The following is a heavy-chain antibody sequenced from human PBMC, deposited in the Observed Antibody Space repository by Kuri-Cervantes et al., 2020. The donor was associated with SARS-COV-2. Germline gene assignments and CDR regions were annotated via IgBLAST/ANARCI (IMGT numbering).Heavy chain of an antibody. CDR3: ARGSAAAGNYYYGMDV. Sequence: GESLRLSSAASGFTFSSYAMHWVRQAPGKVLEWVANIKQDGSEKYHVDSVKGRFTISRDNAKNSLYLQMNSLRAEDTAVYYCARGSAAAGNYYYGMDVWGQGTTVTVSS. D-gene: IGHD6-13*01. CDR1: GFTFSSYA. J-gene: IGHJ6*02. CDR2: IKQDGSEK. V-gene: IGHV3-7*05.